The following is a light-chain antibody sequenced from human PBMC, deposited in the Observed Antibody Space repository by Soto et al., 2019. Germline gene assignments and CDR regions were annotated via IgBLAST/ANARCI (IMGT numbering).Light chain of an antibody. CDR2: GAS. CDR3: QQYNNWPLT. V-gene: IGKV3-15*01. CDR1: QTVSSSY. J-gene: IGKJ4*01. Sequence: EIVLTQSPGTLSLSPGERATLSCRASQTVSSSYLAWYQQKPGQAPRLLIYGASTRATGIPARFSGSGFGTEFTLTISSLQPEDFGVYYCQQYNNWPLTFGGGTRVEIK.